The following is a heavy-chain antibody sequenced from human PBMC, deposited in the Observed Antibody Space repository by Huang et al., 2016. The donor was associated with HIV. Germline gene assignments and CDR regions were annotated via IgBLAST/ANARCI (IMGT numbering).Heavy chain of an antibody. CDR2: INHNGSA. J-gene: IGHJ5*02. V-gene: IGHV4-34*01. CDR3: ARAGYCSDTSCPRWFDP. D-gene: IGHD2-2*01. Sequence: QVQLQQWGAGLLKPSETLSLTCAVYGGSFSGYYWSWLRQPPGKGLEWIGEINHNGSANYNPSLKSRVTISVDRSKRQFSLKLNSVTAADTALYYCARAGYCSDTSCPRWFDPWGQGTLVTVSS. CDR1: GGSFSGYY.